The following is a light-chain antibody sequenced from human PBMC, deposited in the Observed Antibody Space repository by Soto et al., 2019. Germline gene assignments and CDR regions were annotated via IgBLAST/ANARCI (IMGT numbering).Light chain of an antibody. CDR2: GAS. CDR1: QDINDY. V-gene: IGKV1-33*01. CDR3: QQYDSLPYT. Sequence: EIQITQSPSSLSASLGDRVTITCQASQDINDYSNWYQQKPGKAPRLLIYGASFLEVGVPSRFSGSGYGTHFTLTISSLQPEDVATYYCQQYDSLPYTFGQGTRLEIK. J-gene: IGKJ2*01.